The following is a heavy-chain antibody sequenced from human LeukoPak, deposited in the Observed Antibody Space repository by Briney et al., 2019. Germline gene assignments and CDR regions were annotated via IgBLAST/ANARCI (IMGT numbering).Heavy chain of an antibody. CDR3: ARVLHGSSWSPEIDY. CDR2: IYYSGST. D-gene: IGHD6-13*01. J-gene: IGHJ4*02. V-gene: IGHV4-39*01. Sequence: SETLSLTCTVSGGSISSSSYYWGWIRQPPGKGLKWIGSIYYSGSTYYNPSLKSRVTISVDTSKNQFSLKLSSVAAADTAVYYCARVLHGSSWSPEIDYWGQGTLVTVSS. CDR1: GGSISSSSYY.